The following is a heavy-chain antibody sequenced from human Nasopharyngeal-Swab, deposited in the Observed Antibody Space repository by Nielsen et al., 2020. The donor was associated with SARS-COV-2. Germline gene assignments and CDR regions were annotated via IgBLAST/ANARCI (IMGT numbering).Heavy chain of an antibody. J-gene: IGHJ3*02. D-gene: IGHD2-21*01. CDR3: AKDLLAGDAFDI. CDR2: IRFDGSHK. V-gene: IGHV3-33*06. Sequence: WIRQPPGKGLEWGAVIRFDGSHKYHVDSVKGRFTISRDNSNNTLYLQMNSLRAEDTAVYYCAKDLLAGDAFDIWGQGTMVTVSS.